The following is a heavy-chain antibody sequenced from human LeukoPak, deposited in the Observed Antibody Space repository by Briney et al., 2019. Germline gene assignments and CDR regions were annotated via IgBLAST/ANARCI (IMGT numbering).Heavy chain of an antibody. J-gene: IGHJ3*02. V-gene: IGHV3-15*01. CDR2: IKSKTDGGTT. D-gene: IGHD4-23*01. CDR3: TTDFSTAVIDDDAFDI. CDR1: GLTFSHAW. Sequence: IPGGSLRLSCAVSGLTFSHAWMSWVRQAPGKGLEWVGRIKSKTDGGTTDYAAPVKGRFTISRDDSKNTLYLQMNSLKTEDTAVYYCTTDFSTAVIDDDAFDIWGQGTMVTVSS.